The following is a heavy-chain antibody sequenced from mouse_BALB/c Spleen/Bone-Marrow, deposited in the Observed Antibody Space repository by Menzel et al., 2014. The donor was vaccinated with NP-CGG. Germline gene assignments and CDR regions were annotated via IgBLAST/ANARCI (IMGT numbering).Heavy chain of an antibody. CDR3: ASYYYGSSRFAY. CDR2: IDPANGNT. D-gene: IGHD1-1*01. Sequence: VQLQQPGSELVKPGASVKLSCTASGFNIKDTYMHWVKQRPEQGLEWIGRIDPANGNTKYDPKFQGKATITADTSSNTTYQQLNSLTSEDTAVYNCASYYYGSSRFAYWGQGTLVTVSA. V-gene: IGHV14-3*02. J-gene: IGHJ3*01. CDR1: GFNIKDTY.